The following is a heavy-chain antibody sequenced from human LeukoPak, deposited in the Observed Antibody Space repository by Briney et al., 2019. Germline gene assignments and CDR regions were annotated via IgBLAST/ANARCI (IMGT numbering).Heavy chain of an antibody. V-gene: IGHV3-30-3*01. CDR1: GFTFSSYA. CDR3: ARDLSPNYDFWSGYYGYYYYGMDV. D-gene: IGHD3-3*01. J-gene: IGHJ6*02. Sequence: SGGSLRLSCAASGFTFSSYAMHWVRQAPGKGLEWVAVISYDGSNKYYADSVKGRFTISRDNSKNTLYLQMNSLRAEDTAVHYCARDLSPNYDFWSGYYGYYYYGMDVWGQGTTVTVSS. CDR2: ISYDGSNK.